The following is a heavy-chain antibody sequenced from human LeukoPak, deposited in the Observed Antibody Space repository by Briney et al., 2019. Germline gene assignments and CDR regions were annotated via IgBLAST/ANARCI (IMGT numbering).Heavy chain of an antibody. J-gene: IGHJ4*02. CDR1: GFTFSSYS. Sequence: GGSLRLSCAASGFTFSSYSMNWVRQAPGKGLEWVSSISSSSSYIYYADSVKGRFTISRDNAKNSLYLQMNSLRAEDTAVYYCARDRRQQLPTFISDYWGQGTLVTVSS. D-gene: IGHD6-13*01. V-gene: IGHV3-21*01. CDR3: ARDRRQQLPTFISDY. CDR2: ISSSSSYI.